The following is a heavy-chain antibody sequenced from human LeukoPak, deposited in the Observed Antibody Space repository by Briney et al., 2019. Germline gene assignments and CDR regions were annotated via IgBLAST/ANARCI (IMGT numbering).Heavy chain of an antibody. CDR2: INPNSGGT. Sequence: ASVKVSCKASGYTFTGYYMHWVRQAPGQGLEWMGWINPNSGGTNYAQKFQGRVTMTRDTSISTAYMELSRLRSDDTAVYYCARVGSYYDFWSGYSRHFDYWGQGTLVTVSS. J-gene: IGHJ4*02. CDR1: GYTFTGYY. D-gene: IGHD3-3*01. V-gene: IGHV1-2*02. CDR3: ARVGSYYDFWSGYSRHFDY.